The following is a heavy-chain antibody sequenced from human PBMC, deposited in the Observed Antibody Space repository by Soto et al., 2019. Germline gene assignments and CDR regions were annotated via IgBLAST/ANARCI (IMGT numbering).Heavy chain of an antibody. Sequence: EAQLVESGGGLIQPGGSLRLSCATSGFTVSSNYMVWVRQAPGKGLECASATFGGGRTYYADSVKGRFTSPKDNSKNTLYLQMTSLRVEDTAIYYCARPSGNYERAFDVWGQGTVVTVSS. D-gene: IGHD1-26*01. V-gene: IGHV3-53*01. CDR2: TFGGGRT. CDR1: GFTVSSNY. CDR3: ARPSGNYERAFDV. J-gene: IGHJ3*01.